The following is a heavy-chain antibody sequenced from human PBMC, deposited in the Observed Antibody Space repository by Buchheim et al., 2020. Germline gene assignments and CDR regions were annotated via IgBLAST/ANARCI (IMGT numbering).Heavy chain of an antibody. CDR3: ARNYYYDSSGYQDAFDI. CDR2: IYYSGST. CDR1: GGSVSSGSYY. V-gene: IGHV4-61*01. Sequence: QVQLQESGPGLVKPSETLSLTCTVSGGSVSSGSYYWSWIRQPPGKGLEWIGYIYYSGSTNYNPSLKSRVTISVDTSKNQFSLKLSSVTAADTAVYYCARNYYYDSSGYQDAFDIWGQGT. J-gene: IGHJ3*02. D-gene: IGHD3-22*01.